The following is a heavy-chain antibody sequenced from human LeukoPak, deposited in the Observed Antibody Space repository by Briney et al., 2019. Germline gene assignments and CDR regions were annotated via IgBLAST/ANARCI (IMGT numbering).Heavy chain of an antibody. V-gene: IGHV1-18*01. D-gene: IGHD6-13*01. CDR1: GGTFSSYG. CDR2: ISAYNGNT. Sequence: ASVKVSCKASGGTFSSYGISWVRQAPGQGLEWMGWISAYNGNTNYAQKLQGRVTMTTDTSTSTAYMELRSLRSDDTAVYYCASGSRSSFAYYFDYWGQGTLVTVSS. J-gene: IGHJ4*02. CDR3: ASGSRSSFAYYFDY.